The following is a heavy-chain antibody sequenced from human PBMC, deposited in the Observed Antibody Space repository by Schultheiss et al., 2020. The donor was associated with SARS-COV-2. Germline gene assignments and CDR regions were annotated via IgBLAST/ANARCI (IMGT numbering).Heavy chain of an antibody. Sequence: GGSLRLSCAASGFTFSGSAMHWVRQASGKGLEWVGRIRSKANSYATAYAASVKGRFTISRDDSKNTAYLQMNSLKTEDTAVYYCTRHVGDILTGYSKIYYYYGMDVWGQGTTVTVSS. V-gene: IGHV3-73*01. D-gene: IGHD3-9*01. CDR3: TRHVGDILTGYSKIYYYYGMDV. CDR2: IRSKANSYAT. CDR1: GFTFSGSA. J-gene: IGHJ6*02.